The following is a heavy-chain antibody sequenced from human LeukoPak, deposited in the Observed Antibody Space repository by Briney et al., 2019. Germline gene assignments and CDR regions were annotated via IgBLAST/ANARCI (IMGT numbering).Heavy chain of an antibody. CDR1: GFTFSSYG. D-gene: IGHD6-13*01. V-gene: IGHV3-30*18. J-gene: IGHJ4*02. CDR3: AKEGVGYSSSRATPYFDY. CDR2: ISYDGSNK. Sequence: GGSLRLSCAASGFTFSSYGMHWVRQAPGKGLEWVAVISYDGSNKYYADSVKGRFTISRDNSKNTLYLQMNSLRAEDTAVYYCAKEGVGYSSSRATPYFDYWGQGTLVTVSS.